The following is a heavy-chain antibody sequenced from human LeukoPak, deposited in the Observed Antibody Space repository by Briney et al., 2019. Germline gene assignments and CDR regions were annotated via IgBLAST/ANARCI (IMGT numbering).Heavy chain of an antibody. CDR1: GFTFTSSA. J-gene: IGHJ4*02. V-gene: IGHV1-58*01. CDR3: AADRNSGYLFYYFDY. Sequence: SVKVSCKASGFTFTSSAVQWVRQARGQRLEWIGWIVVGSGNTNYAQKFQERVTITRDMSTSTAYMELSSLRSEDTAVYYCAADRNSGYLFYYFDYWGKGTLVTVSP. D-gene: IGHD5-12*01. CDR2: IVVGSGNT.